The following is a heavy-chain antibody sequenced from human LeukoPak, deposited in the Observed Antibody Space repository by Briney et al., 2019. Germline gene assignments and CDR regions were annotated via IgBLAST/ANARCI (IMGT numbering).Heavy chain of an antibody. Sequence: ASVKVSCKASGYTFTSYGISWVRQAPGQGLEWMGWISAYNGNTNYAQKLQGRVTMTTDTSTSTAYMELRSLRSDDTAVYYCARVRVVWDLDDAFDIWGQGTTVTVSS. CDR3: ARVRVVWDLDDAFDI. J-gene: IGHJ3*02. CDR1: GYTFTSYG. D-gene: IGHD1-26*01. V-gene: IGHV1-18*01. CDR2: ISAYNGNT.